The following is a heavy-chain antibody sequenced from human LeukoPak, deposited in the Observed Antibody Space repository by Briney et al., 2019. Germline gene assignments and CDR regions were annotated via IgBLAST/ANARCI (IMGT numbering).Heavy chain of an antibody. CDR3: AKAITMRSSGYYGYFDY. CDR1: GFTFSSNA. V-gene: IGHV3-23*01. J-gene: IGHJ4*02. CDR2: ISGSGGST. Sequence: PGGSLRLSCAASGFTFSSNAMNWVRQAPGKGLGWVSGISGSGGSTYSADSVKGRFTISRDNSKNTLYLQMNSLRAEDTAVYYCAKAITMRSSGYYGYFDYWGQGTLVTVSS. D-gene: IGHD3-22*01.